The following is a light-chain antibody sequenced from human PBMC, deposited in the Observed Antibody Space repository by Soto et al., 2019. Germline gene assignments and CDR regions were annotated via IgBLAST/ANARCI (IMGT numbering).Light chain of an antibody. CDR3: QQYHHWPVT. CDR2: GAS. J-gene: IGKJ4*01. Sequence: ILLTQSPDTLSVSPGERVTLSCRASQSVTINLAWYQHTPGQSPRLLISGASSGATGLPSRFSGSGSGTDFTLTINSLQSEDAAVYYRQQYHHWPVTFGGGTKVDIK. V-gene: IGKV3-15*01. CDR1: QSVTIN.